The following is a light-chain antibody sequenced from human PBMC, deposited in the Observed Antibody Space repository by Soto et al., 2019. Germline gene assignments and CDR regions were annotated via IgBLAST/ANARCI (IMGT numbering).Light chain of an antibody. V-gene: IGKV1-39*01. CDR1: QSISNY. J-gene: IGKJ1*01. Sequence: DIQMTQSPSSLSASVGDRVTITCRASQSISNYLNWYQQKPGKAPKLLMYAASSLQSGVPSRFSGSGSGTDFTRTISSLQPEDFATYYSQQSYSTPRTFGQGTKVEIK. CDR3: QQSYSTPRT. CDR2: AAS.